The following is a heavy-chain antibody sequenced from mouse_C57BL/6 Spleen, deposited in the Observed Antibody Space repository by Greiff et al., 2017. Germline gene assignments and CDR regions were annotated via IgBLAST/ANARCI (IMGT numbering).Heavy chain of an antibody. CDR1: GFTFSDAW. CDR2: IRNKANNHAT. Sequence: EVQVVESGGGLVQPGGSMKLSCAASGFTFSDAWMDWVRQSPEKGLEWVAEIRNKANNHATYYAESVKGRFTISRDDSKSSVYLQMNSLRAEDTGIYYWTRYYDGSSYYFDYWGQGTTLTVSS. J-gene: IGHJ2*01. D-gene: IGHD1-1*01. V-gene: IGHV6-6*01. CDR3: TRYYDGSSYYFDY.